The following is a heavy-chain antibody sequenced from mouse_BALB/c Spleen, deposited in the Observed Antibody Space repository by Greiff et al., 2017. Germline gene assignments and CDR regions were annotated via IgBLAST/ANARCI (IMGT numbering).Heavy chain of an antibody. Sequence: EVKVVESGGGLVKPGGSLKLSCAASGFTFSSYAMSWVRQTPEKGLEWVASISSGGSTYYPDSMKGRFTISRDKARTILFLQMSSLKSEDTAMYYCAGRGYFDVWGAGTTVTVSS. CDR1: GFTFSSYA. CDR3: AGRGYFDV. J-gene: IGHJ1*01. CDR2: ISSGGST. D-gene: IGHD6-1*01. V-gene: IGHV5-6-5*01.